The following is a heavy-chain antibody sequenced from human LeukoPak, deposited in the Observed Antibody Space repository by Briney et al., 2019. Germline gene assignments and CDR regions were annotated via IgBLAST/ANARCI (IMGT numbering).Heavy chain of an antibody. Sequence: SETLSLTCTVSGGSISSYYWSWIRQPPGKGLEWIGEINHSGSTNYNPSLKSRVTISVDTSKNQLSLKLNSVTAADTAVYYCARTSDPGAGYYYYYYMDVWGKGTTVTVSS. J-gene: IGHJ6*03. CDR2: INHSGST. D-gene: IGHD3-10*01. CDR3: ARTSDPGAGYYYYYYMDV. CDR1: GGSISSYY. V-gene: IGHV4-34*01.